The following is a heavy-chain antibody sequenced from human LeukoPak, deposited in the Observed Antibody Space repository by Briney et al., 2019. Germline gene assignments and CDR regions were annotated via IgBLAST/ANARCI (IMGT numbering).Heavy chain of an antibody. J-gene: IGHJ4*02. D-gene: IGHD1-14*01. Sequence: SETLSLTCAVYGGSFSGYYWSWIRHPPGKGLEWIGEINHSGSTNYNPSLKIRVTISVDTSKNQFSLKLRSVTAADTAVYYCARGVARYFDYWGQGTLVTVSS. CDR2: INHSGST. CDR1: GGSFSGYY. V-gene: IGHV4-34*01. CDR3: ARGVARYFDY.